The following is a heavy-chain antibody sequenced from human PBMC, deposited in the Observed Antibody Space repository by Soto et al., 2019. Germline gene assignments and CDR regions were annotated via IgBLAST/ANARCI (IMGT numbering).Heavy chain of an antibody. CDR2: ISATGGNT. Sequence: EVQVLESGGGLVQPGGSLRLSCAASGFTFSNYAMNWVRQAPGKGLEWVSGISATGGNTYSADSVKGRFTMSRDNSKNTVYLERNSLRAEDTAVYYCTKSRSGMIYYFDFWGLGAQVTVSS. CDR1: GFTFSNYA. J-gene: IGHJ4*02. CDR3: TKSRSGMIYYFDF. D-gene: IGHD3-10*01. V-gene: IGHV3-23*01.